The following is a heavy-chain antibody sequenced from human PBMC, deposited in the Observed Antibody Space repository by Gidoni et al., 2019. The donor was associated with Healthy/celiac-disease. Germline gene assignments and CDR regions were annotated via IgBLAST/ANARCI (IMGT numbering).Heavy chain of an antibody. J-gene: IGHJ6*03. V-gene: IGHV3-23*04. D-gene: IGHD6-6*01. Sequence: EVQLVESGGGLVQPGGSLRLSCAASGFTFSSYAMSWVRQAPGKGLEWVSAISGSGGSTYYADSVKGRFTIARDNSKNTLYLQMNSLRAEDTAVYYCAKGVSSSPYYYYYYMDVWGKGTTVTVSS. CDR3: AKGVSSSPYYYYYYMDV. CDR1: GFTFSSYA. CDR2: ISGSGGST.